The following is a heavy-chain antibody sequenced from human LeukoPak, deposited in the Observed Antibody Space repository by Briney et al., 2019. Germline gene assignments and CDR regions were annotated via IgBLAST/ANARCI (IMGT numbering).Heavy chain of an antibody. CDR2: IYYSGST. Sequence: SETLSLTCTVSGGSISSYYWSWIRQPPGKGLEWIGHIYYSGSTKYNPSLESRVAISVDTSKNQFSLKLSSVTAADTAVYYCARGIHPSSVTAIPFDYWGQGTLVTVSS. V-gene: IGHV4-59*08. D-gene: IGHD2-21*02. J-gene: IGHJ4*02. CDR1: GGSISSYY. CDR3: ARGIHPSSVTAIPFDY.